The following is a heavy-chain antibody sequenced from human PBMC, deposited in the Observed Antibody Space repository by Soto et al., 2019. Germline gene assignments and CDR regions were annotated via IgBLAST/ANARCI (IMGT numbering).Heavy chain of an antibody. Sequence: SETLSLTCTVSGGSISSYYWSWIRQPPGKGLEWIGYIYHSGSTYYNPSLKSRVTISVDRSKNQFSLKLSPVTAADTAVYYCARGTPVADDYWGQGTLVTVSS. V-gene: IGHV4-59*12. CDR2: IYHSGST. CDR3: ARGTPVADDY. J-gene: IGHJ4*02. CDR1: GGSISSYY. D-gene: IGHD6-19*01.